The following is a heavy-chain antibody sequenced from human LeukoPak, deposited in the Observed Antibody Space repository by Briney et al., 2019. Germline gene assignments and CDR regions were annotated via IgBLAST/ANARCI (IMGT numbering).Heavy chain of an antibody. CDR1: GFRFKNYG. CDR3: AKDPLGLRLLGSGYFDF. Sequence: GGSLRLSCAVSGFRFKNYGMHWVRQAPGKGLEWLTFISYDKSFYSSHKYYADSVNGRFTISRDDSKNILYLQMNSLRVEDTAVYHCAKDPLGLRLLGSGYFDFWGQGTLVTVSS. CDR2: ISYDKSFYSSHK. V-gene: IGHV3-30*02. D-gene: IGHD5-12*01. J-gene: IGHJ4*02.